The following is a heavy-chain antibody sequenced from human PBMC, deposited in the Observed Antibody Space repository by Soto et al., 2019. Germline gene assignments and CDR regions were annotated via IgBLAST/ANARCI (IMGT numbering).Heavy chain of an antibody. CDR3: ARASRTNIAVAGPYYGMDV. J-gene: IGHJ6*02. CDR2: IIPIFGTA. V-gene: IGHV1-69*06. Sequence: SVKVSCKASGGTFSSYAISWVRQAPGQGLEWMGGIIPIFGTANYAQKFQGRVTITADKSTSTAYMELSSLRSEDTAVYYCARASRTNIAVAGPYYGMDVWGQGTTVTVSS. CDR1: GGTFSSYA. D-gene: IGHD6-19*01.